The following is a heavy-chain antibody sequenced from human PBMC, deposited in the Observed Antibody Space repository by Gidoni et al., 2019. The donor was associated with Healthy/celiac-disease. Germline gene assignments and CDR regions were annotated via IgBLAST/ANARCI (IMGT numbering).Heavy chain of an antibody. CDR1: GGSISSYSYY. J-gene: IGHJ4*02. CDR2: LYYSGST. V-gene: IGHV4-39*02. D-gene: IGHD1-26*01. Sequence: QLQLQESGPGLVRPSETLSLTCTVSGGSISSYSYYWGWIRQPPGKGLEWIGGLYYSGSTYYNPSLKSRVTISVDASKNQFSLKLSSVTAADTAVYYCAREVVVGALGPIDYWGQGTLVTVSS. CDR3: AREVVVGALGPIDY.